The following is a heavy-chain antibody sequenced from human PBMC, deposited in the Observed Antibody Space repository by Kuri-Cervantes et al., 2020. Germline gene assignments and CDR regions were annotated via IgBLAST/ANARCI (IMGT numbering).Heavy chain of an antibody. CDR1: GFTFSSYS. D-gene: IGHD1-20*01. CDR3: ARERVYNWNDGVVNAFDI. J-gene: IGHJ3*02. CDR2: ISSSSTI. V-gene: IGHV3-48*02. Sequence: GGSLRLSCAASGFTFSSYSMNWVRQAPGKGLEWVSYISSSSTIYYADSVKGRFTISRDNAKNSLYLQMNSLRDEDTAVYYCARERVYNWNDGVVNAFDIWGQGTMVTVSS.